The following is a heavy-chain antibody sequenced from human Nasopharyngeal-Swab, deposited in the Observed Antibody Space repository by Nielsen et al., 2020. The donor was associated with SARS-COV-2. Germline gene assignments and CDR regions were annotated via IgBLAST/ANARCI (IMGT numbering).Heavy chain of an antibody. V-gene: IGHV3-74*01. J-gene: IGHJ4*02. CDR2: INSDGSST. Sequence: GESLKISCAASGFTFSSYWMHWVRQAPGKGLVWVSRINSDGSSTSYADSVKGRFTISRDNVKNTLYLQMNSLRAEDTAVYYCTAARTLWGQGTLVTVPS. D-gene: IGHD6-6*01. CDR3: TAARTL. CDR1: GFTFSSYW.